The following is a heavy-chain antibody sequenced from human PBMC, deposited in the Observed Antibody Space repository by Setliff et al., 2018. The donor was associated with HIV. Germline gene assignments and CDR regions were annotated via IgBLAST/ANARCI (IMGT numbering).Heavy chain of an antibody. Sequence: PGGSLRLSCAASGFIFSSYWMHWVRQAPGKGLVWVSRINSDGSRIIYADSVKGRFTISRDNAKNTVYLQMNSLRAEDTAIYYCALLWPFDYWGQGTQVTVSS. D-gene: IGHD1-26*01. J-gene: IGHJ4*02. CDR2: INSDGSRI. CDR3: ALLWPFDY. CDR1: GFIFSSYW. V-gene: IGHV3-74*01.